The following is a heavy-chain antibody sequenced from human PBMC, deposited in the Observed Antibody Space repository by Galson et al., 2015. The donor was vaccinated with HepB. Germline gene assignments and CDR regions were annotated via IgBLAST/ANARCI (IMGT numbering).Heavy chain of an antibody. V-gene: IGHV3-53*01. CDR3: ARGKGPQLAYTFDY. CDR1: GVSVGDNF. Sequence: SLRPSCAASGVSVGDNFMNWVRQAPGEGLEWVSIIYRDSSDGSTFYADSVKGRFTVSRDSSKNTLYLQMDSLRAEDTAMYYCARGKGPQLAYTFDYWGQGTLVTVSS. D-gene: IGHD6-13*01. J-gene: IGHJ4*02. CDR2: IYRDSSDGST.